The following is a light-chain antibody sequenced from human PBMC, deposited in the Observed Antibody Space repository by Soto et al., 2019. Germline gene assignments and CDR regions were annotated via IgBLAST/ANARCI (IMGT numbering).Light chain of an antibody. V-gene: IGKV4-1*01. Sequence: IVMTQSPDSLALSLAERATIHRMPCLRVFSNSKNRKHLSWYQQKPGQAPKLLIYWATTRESGVPDRFSGSGSGTDFTFTVSGLQAEDVAIYYCHQYFRCPITFGGGTKVDIK. J-gene: IGKJ4*01. CDR1: LRVFSNSKNRKH. CDR2: WAT. CDR3: HQYFRCPIT.